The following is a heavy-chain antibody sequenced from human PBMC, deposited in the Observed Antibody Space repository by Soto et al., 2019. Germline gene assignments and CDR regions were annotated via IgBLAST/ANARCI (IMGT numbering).Heavy chain of an antibody. CDR3: AKDFDGSWYYLDY. Sequence: GGSLRLSCAASGFTFSSYAMNWVRQAPGKGLEWVSAISGSGCDTYYEGTVKGRFAISRDHSKITLYLQMNSLRAVDTAVYYCAKDFDGSWYYLDYWGQGTLVTVSS. J-gene: IGHJ4*02. V-gene: IGHV3-23*01. D-gene: IGHD6-13*01. CDR2: ISGSGCDT. CDR1: GFTFSSYA.